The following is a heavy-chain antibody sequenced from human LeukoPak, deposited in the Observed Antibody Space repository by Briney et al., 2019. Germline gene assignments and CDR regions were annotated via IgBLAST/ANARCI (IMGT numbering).Heavy chain of an antibody. Sequence: SETLSLTCAVYGGSFSGYYWSWIRQPPGKGLEWIGEINHSGSTNYNPPLKRRVTISVDTSKNQSSLKLSSVTAADTAVYYCARDTYYFDSRRASRAFDIWGQGTMVTVSS. V-gene: IGHV4-34*01. CDR3: ARDTYYFDSRRASRAFDI. CDR2: INHSGST. CDR1: GGSFSGYY. D-gene: IGHD3-22*01. J-gene: IGHJ3*02.